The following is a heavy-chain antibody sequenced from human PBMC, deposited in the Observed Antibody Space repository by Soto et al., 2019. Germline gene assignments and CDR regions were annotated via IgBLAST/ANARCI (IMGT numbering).Heavy chain of an antibody. J-gene: IGHJ4*02. V-gene: IGHV3-23*01. CDR3: AKENGYSSSWFEFDY. Sequence: DSVKGRFTISRDSTKQTLYLQMNSLRPDDTAVYYCAKENGYSSSWFEFDYWGQGTLVTVSS. D-gene: IGHD6-13*01.